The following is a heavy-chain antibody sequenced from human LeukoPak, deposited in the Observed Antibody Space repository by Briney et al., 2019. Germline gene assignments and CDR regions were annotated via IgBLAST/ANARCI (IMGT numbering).Heavy chain of an antibody. J-gene: IGHJ5*02. Sequence: GASLRLSCAASGFTFSSYAMSWVRQAPGKGLEWVSAISGSGDSTYYADSVKGRFTISRDNSKNTLYLQMNSLRAEDTAVYYCAKDSRYCSGGSCNNWFDPWGQGTLVTVSS. CDR1: GFTFSSYA. CDR3: AKDSRYCSGGSCNNWFDP. V-gene: IGHV3-23*01. CDR2: ISGSGDST. D-gene: IGHD2-15*01.